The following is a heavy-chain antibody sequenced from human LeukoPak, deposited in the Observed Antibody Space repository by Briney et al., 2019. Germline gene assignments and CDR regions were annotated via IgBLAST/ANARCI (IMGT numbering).Heavy chain of an antibody. CDR3: ARVREMALDY. Sequence: GGSLRLSCAASGFTVSSSHMSWVRQAPGKGLEWVAVIYSGGGTYYADSVKGRFTISRDNSKNTLSLQMNSLRAEDTAVYYCARVREMALDYWGQGTLVTVSS. V-gene: IGHV3-53*01. CDR2: IYSGGGT. D-gene: IGHD5-24*01. J-gene: IGHJ4*02. CDR1: GFTVSSSH.